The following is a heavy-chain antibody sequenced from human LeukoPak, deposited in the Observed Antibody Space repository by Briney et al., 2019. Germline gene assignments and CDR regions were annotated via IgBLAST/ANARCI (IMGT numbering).Heavy chain of an antibody. CDR1: GFTVSSNY. Sequence: GGSLRLSCAASGFTVSSNYMSWVRQAPGKGLEWVSVIYSGGSTYYADSVKGRFTISRDNSKNTLYLQMNSLRAEDTAVYYCARVMYYDILTGPRQYYFDYWGQETLVTVSS. V-gene: IGHV3-53*01. CDR2: IYSGGST. CDR3: ARVMYYDILTGPRQYYFDY. J-gene: IGHJ4*02. D-gene: IGHD3-9*01.